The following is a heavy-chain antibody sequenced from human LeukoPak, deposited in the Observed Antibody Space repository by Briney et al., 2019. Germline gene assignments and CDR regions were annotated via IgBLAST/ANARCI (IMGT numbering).Heavy chain of an antibody. CDR2: ISGSGGST. J-gene: IGHJ4*02. CDR1: AFTFSSYA. Sequence: GGSLRLSCAASAFTFSSYAMSCVRQAPGKGLDWASAISGSGGSTYYADSVKGRFTISRDNSKNTLYLQMNSLRAEDTAVYYCVKDRTGTYTLDYWGQGTLVTVSS. V-gene: IGHV3-23*01. CDR3: VKDRTGTYTLDY. D-gene: IGHD3-10*01.